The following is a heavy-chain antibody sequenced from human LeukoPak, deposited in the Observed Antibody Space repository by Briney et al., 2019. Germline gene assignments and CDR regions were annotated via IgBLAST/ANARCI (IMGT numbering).Heavy chain of an antibody. CDR2: ISAYNGNT. Sequence: ASVKVSCKASGYTFTSYGISWVRQAPGQGLEWMGWISAYNGNTNYAQKLQGRVTMTTDTSTSTAYMELRSLRSDDTAVYYCAREGGYCSSTSCSNFDYWGQGTLVTVSS. V-gene: IGHV1-18*01. CDR3: AREGGYCSSTSCSNFDY. CDR1: GYTFTSYG. D-gene: IGHD2-2*01. J-gene: IGHJ4*02.